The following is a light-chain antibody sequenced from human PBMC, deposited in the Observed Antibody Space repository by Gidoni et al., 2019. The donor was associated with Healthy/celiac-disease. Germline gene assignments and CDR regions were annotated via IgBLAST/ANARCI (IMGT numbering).Light chain of an antibody. CDR2: DAS. Sequence: DIVLPQSPSTLSLSPGERATLSCRASQSVSSYLAWYQQKPGQAPRLLIYDASNRATGIPGRFSGSGSGTDFTLTISSLEPEDFAVYYCQQRKTFGGGTKVEIK. CDR3: QQRKT. CDR1: QSVSSY. V-gene: IGKV3-11*01. J-gene: IGKJ4*01.